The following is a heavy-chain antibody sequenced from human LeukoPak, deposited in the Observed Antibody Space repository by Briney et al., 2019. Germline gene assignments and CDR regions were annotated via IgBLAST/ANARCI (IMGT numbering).Heavy chain of an antibody. CDR1: GGSISSGGYY. J-gene: IGHJ4*02. CDR3: AIGGSVVALLRF. V-gene: IGHV4-39*07. Sequence: SETLSLTCTVSGGSISSGGYYWSWIRQPPGKGLEWIGEINHSGSANYNPSLKSRLTMSVDTSKNQFSLNLSSVTAADTAVYYCAIGGSVVALLRFWGQGTLVTVSS. CDR2: INHSGSA. D-gene: IGHD3-22*01.